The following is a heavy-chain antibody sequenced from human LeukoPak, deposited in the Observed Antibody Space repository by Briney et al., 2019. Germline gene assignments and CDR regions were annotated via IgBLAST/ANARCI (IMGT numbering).Heavy chain of an antibody. V-gene: IGHV3-30*03. D-gene: IGHD3-10*01. CDR1: GFTFSSYG. CDR3: ATGGSESYYRLDY. CDR2: ISYDGSNK. Sequence: QPGRSLRLSCAASGFTFSSYGMHWVRQAPGKGLEWVAVISYDGSNKYYADSVKGRFTISRDNSRNTLYLQTNSLRAEDTAVYYCATGGSESYYRLDYWGQGTLVPVSS. J-gene: IGHJ4*02.